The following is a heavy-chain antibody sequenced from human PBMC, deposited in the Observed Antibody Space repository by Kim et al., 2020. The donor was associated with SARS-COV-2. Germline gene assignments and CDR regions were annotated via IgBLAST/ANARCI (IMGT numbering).Heavy chain of an antibody. Sequence: EAVKGRFTITRDNSKNTLYRQMNSLRAEDTAVYYCARDPGTPLYYYYMDVWGKGTTVTVSS. D-gene: IGHD1-1*01. J-gene: IGHJ6*03. CDR3: ARDPGTPLYYYYMDV. V-gene: IGHV3-30*07.